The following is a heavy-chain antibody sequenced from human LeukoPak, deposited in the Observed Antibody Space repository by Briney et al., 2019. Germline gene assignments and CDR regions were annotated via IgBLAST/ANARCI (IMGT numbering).Heavy chain of an antibody. V-gene: IGHV1-69*13. D-gene: IGHD3-16*02. J-gene: IGHJ4*02. Sequence: SVKVSCKASGGTLSSYAISWVRQAPGRGLEWVGGIIPIFGTANYAQKFQGRVTITADESTRTAYMELSSLRSEDTAVYYCASGIMITFGGVISEDYWGQGTLVTVSS. CDR2: IIPIFGTA. CDR1: GGTLSSYA. CDR3: ASGIMITFGGVISEDY.